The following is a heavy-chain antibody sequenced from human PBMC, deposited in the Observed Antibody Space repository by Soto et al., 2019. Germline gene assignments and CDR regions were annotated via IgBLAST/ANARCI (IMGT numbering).Heavy chain of an antibody. V-gene: IGHV3-23*01. CDR2: ISGSGGST. D-gene: IGHD6-13*01. CDR1: GFTFSSYA. CDR3: AKDLGRAAAAGRTLPDY. J-gene: IGHJ4*02. Sequence: PGGSLRLSCAASGFTFSSYAMSWVRQAPGKGLEWVSAISGSGGSTYYADSVKGRFTISRDNSKNTLYLQMNSLRAEDTAVYYCAKDLGRAAAAGRTLPDYWGQGTLVTVSS.